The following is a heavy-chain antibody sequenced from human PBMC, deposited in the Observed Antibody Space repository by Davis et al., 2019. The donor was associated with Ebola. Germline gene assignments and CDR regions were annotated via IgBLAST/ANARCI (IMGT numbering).Heavy chain of an antibody. J-gene: IGHJ6*04. CDR1: GFTFSSYA. D-gene: IGHD5-18*01. CDR3: ARDVSGYSYGTYYYYGMDV. V-gene: IGHV3-21*01. Sequence: PGGSLRLSCAASGFTFSSYAMHWVRQAPGKGLEWVSSISSSSSYIYYADSVKGRFTISRDNAKNSLYLQMNSLRAEDTAVYYCARDVSGYSYGTYYYYGMDVWGKGTTVTVSS. CDR2: ISSSSSYI.